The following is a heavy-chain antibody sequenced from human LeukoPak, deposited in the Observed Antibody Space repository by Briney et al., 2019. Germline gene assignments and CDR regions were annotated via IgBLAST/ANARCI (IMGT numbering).Heavy chain of an antibody. CDR1: GFTFSSYG. Sequence: PGRSLRLSCAASGFTFSSYGMHWVRQAPGKGLEWVAVISYDGSNKYYADSVKGRFTISRDNSKNTLYLQMNSLRAEDTAVYYCAKDAADEEELYFDYWGQGTLVTVSS. V-gene: IGHV3-30*18. CDR3: AKDAADEEELYFDY. J-gene: IGHJ4*02. CDR2: ISYDGSNK. D-gene: IGHD1-7*01.